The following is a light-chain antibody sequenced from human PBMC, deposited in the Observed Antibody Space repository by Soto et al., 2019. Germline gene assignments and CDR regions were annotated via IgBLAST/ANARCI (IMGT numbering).Light chain of an antibody. CDR3: QHYGSPLT. CDR2: GAS. J-gene: IGKJ4*01. Sequence: EIVLTQSPGTLSLSPGGRATLSCRASQSVRSSYLAWYQQRPGQAPRLLIFGASFRATGIPDRFSGSGSGTHCALTISGLEPADFAVYYCQHYGSPLTFGGGTKVEIK. V-gene: IGKV3-20*01. CDR1: QSVRSSY.